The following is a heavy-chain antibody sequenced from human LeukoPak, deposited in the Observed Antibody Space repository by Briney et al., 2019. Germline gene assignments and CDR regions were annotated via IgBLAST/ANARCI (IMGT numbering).Heavy chain of an antibody. CDR1: AFTFDNYA. CDR3: AKSHRGGLRFMVGFFYMDV. J-gene: IGHJ6*03. V-gene: IGHV3-23*01. CDR2: VSGTAQNT. Sequence: PGRSLRLSCTPSAFTFDNYAMSWARQAPGQWLEWVSAVSGTAQNTYYADSVKGRFTTSRDNSNNTVYLQMKSLRAEDTAVYYCAKSHRGGLRFMVGFFYMDVWGAGTTVAVSS. D-gene: IGHD3-3*01.